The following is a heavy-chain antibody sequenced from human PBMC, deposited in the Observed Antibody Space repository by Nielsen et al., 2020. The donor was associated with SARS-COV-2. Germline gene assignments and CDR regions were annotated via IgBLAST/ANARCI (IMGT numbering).Heavy chain of an antibody. D-gene: IGHD1-26*01. CDR1: GFTFKNYG. J-gene: IGHJ6*02. V-gene: IGHV3-30*03. Sequence: GGSLRLSCAASGFTFKNYGMHRVRQAPGKGLEWVAVISYDGVNIFYGDSVKGRFTISRDNSKSTVYLQMNSLRAEDTAVYYCARDRGELLSYYGMDVWGQGTTVTVSS. CDR2: ISYDGVNI. CDR3: ARDRGELLSYYGMDV.